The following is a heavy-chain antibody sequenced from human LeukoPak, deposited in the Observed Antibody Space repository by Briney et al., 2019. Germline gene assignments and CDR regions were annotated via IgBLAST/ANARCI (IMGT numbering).Heavy chain of an antibody. CDR1: GGSISSGGYY. CDR2: IYYSGGT. J-gene: IGHJ6*02. D-gene: IGHD3-10*01. V-gene: IGHV4-31*03. CDR3: ARAFGGSPYYYYGMDV. Sequence: SETLSLTCTVSGGSISSGGYYWSWIRQHPGKGLEWIGYIYYSGGTYYNPSLKSRVTISVDTSKNQFSLKLSSVTAADTAVYYCARAFGGSPYYYYGMDVWGQGTTVTVSS.